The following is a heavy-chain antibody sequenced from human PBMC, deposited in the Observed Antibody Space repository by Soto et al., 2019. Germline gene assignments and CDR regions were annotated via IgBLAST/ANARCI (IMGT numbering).Heavy chain of an antibody. CDR2: IKSKTDGGTT. J-gene: IGHJ4*02. Sequence: PGGSLRLSCATSGFTFSNAWMSWVRQAPGKGLEWVGRIKSKTDGGTTDYAAPVKGRFTISRDDSKNTLYLQMNSLKTEDTAVYYCTTDEVRYDILTGYYHDYWGQGTLVTVSS. CDR3: TTDEVRYDILTGYYHDY. V-gene: IGHV3-15*01. CDR1: GFTFSNAW. D-gene: IGHD3-9*01.